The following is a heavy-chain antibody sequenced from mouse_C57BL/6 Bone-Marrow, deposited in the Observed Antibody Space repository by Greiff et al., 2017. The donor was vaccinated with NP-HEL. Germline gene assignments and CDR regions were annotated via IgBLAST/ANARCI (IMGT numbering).Heavy chain of an antibody. D-gene: IGHD1-1*01. Sequence: QVQLQQPGAELVKPGASVKLSCKASGYTFTSYWMQWVNQRPGQGLEWIGEIDPSDSYTTYNQKFKGKATLTVDTSSRTAYMQLSSLTSEDSAVYYCASRLLPRDYFDYWGQGTTLTVSS. J-gene: IGHJ2*01. CDR2: IDPSDSYT. CDR3: ASRLLPRDYFDY. V-gene: IGHV1-50*01. CDR1: GYTFTSYW.